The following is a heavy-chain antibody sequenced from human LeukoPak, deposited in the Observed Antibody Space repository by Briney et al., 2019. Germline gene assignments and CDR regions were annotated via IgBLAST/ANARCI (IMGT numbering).Heavy chain of an antibody. J-gene: IGHJ4*02. CDR2: INQAGSEK. CDR3: ARESNGWYTHFDY. Sequence: GGSLRLSCAASGFTFSSYWMSWVRQAPGKGLEWVANINQAGSEKYYVDSVKGRFTISGDNAKNSLYLQMNSLRAEDTAAYYCARESNGWYTHFDYWGQGTLVTVSS. CDR1: GFTFSSYW. D-gene: IGHD6-19*01. V-gene: IGHV3-7*05.